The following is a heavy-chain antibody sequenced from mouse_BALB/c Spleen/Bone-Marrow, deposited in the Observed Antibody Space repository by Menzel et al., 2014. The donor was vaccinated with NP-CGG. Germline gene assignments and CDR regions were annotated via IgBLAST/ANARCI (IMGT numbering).Heavy chain of an antibody. J-gene: IGHJ1*01. CDR2: IHHSGST. Sequence: DVKLVESGPDLVKPSQSLSLTCTVTGYSITSGYSWHWIQQFPGNKLEWMGYIHHSGSTNYNPSLRSRISITRDTSKNQFFQHLNSVTTEDTATYYCTSYGNYWYFDVWGAGTTVTVSS. D-gene: IGHD2-1*01. CDR3: TSYGNYWYFDV. V-gene: IGHV3-1*02. CDR1: GYSITSGYS.